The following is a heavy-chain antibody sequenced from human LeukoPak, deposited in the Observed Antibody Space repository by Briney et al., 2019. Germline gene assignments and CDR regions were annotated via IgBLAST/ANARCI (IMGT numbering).Heavy chain of an antibody. CDR2: IFHSGST. CDR1: GGSISGSY. V-gene: IGHV4-59*01. Sequence: SETLSLTCTVSGGSISGSYWSWIRKPHGKGLEWIGYIFHSGSTNYNPSLRSRVTISIDTSNNQFSLNLRSVTAADTAVYYCARGRTYYSPWGQGKWVTVSS. D-gene: IGHD3-10*01. J-gene: IGHJ5*02. CDR3: ARGRTYYSP.